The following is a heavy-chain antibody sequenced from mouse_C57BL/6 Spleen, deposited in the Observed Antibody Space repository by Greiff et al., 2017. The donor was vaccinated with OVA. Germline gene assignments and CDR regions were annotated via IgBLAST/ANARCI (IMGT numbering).Heavy chain of an antibody. D-gene: IGHD3-3*01. V-gene: IGHV5-9-1*02. J-gene: IGHJ2*01. CDR3: TREGDPYYFDY. Sequence: EVQVVESGEGLVKPGGSLKLSCAASGFTFSSYAMSWVRQTPEKRLEWVAYISSGCDYIYYADTVKGRFTISRDNARNTLYLQMSSLKSEDTAMYYCTREGDPYYFDYWGQGTTLTVSS. CDR1: GFTFSSYA. CDR2: ISSGCDYI.